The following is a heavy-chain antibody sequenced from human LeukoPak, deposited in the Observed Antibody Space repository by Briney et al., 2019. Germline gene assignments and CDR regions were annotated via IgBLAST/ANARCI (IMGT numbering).Heavy chain of an antibody. D-gene: IGHD3-3*01. CDR2: IYPGDSDT. V-gene: IGHV5-51*01. Sequence: GESLKISCKGSGYSFTTYWIGWVRQMPGKGLEWMGIIYPGDSDTTYSPSFQGQVTISADKSISTAYLQWSSLKASDTAMYYCARHHSSGVVITRWFDPWGQGTLVTVSS. CDR1: GYSFTTYW. CDR3: ARHHSSGVVITRWFDP. J-gene: IGHJ5*02.